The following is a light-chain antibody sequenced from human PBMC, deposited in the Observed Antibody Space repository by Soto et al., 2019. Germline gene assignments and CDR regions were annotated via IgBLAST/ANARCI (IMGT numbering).Light chain of an antibody. CDR1: QSVXXXX. Sequence: EIVLTQSPGTLSLSPGERATLSCRASQSVXXXXLAWYQQKPGQAPRLLIYGASSRATGIPDRFSGSGSEXDXXXXXXXXXXEDFAVYYCXXYGSSSWTFGQGTKVEIK. CDR2: GAS. V-gene: IGKV3-20*01. CDR3: XXYGSSSWT. J-gene: IGKJ1*01.